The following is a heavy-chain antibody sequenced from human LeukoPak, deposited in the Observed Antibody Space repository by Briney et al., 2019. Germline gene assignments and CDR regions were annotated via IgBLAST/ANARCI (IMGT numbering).Heavy chain of an antibody. J-gene: IGHJ3*02. V-gene: IGHV3-13*01. CDR2: IGIGDDT. CDR1: GFTFRDYD. CDR3: VRGGIRVSGIDAFDI. Sequence: GGSLRLSCAASGFTFRDYDMHWVRQTPGRGLEGVSAIGIGDDTHYPDSVKGRFTISRENAKNSLYLQMSSLRDGDTAMYYCVRGGIRVSGIDAFDIWGHGTMVTVSS. D-gene: IGHD5/OR15-5a*01.